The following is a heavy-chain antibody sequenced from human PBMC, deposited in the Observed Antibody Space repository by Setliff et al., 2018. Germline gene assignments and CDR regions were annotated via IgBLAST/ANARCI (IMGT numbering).Heavy chain of an antibody. Sequence: ASVKVSCKASGYIFAGYYMHWVRQTPGQGLEWMGWINPISGGANYAQKFQGRVTLTRDTSISTGYMELNSLRSDDTAVYYCSRLVRFCTRTTCQRLSGDDFWGQGTLVTVSS. CDR3: SRLVRFCTRTTCQRLSGDDF. CDR1: GYIFAGYY. CDR2: INPISGGA. V-gene: IGHV1-2*02. D-gene: IGHD2-8*01. J-gene: IGHJ4*02.